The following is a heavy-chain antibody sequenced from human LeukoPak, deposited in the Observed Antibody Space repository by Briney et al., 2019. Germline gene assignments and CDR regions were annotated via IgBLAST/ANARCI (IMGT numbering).Heavy chain of an antibody. Sequence: PSETLSLTCTVSGGSISSRSYYWGWIRQPPGKGLEWIGSIYYSGSTYYNPSLKSRVTISVDTSKNQFSLKLSSVTAADTAVYYCARQEDDYVWGSYDYWGQGTLVTVSS. CDR3: ARQEDDYVWGSYDY. D-gene: IGHD3-16*01. CDR1: GGSISSRSYY. J-gene: IGHJ4*02. V-gene: IGHV4-39*01. CDR2: IYYSGST.